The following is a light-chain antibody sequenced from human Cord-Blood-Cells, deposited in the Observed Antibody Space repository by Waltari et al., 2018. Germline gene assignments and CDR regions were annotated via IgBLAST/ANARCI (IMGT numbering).Light chain of an antibody. V-gene: IGLV1-40*01. CDR2: GNS. J-gene: IGLJ3*02. CDR1: SSNIGAGYD. Sequence: QSVLTQPPSASGAPGQRVTISCTGSSSNIGAGYDVHWYQQLPGTAPKLLIWGNSNRPSGVPDRFSGSKSGTSASLAITGLQAEDEADYYCQSYDSSLSGSTVFGGGTKLTVL. CDR3: QSYDSSLSGSTV.